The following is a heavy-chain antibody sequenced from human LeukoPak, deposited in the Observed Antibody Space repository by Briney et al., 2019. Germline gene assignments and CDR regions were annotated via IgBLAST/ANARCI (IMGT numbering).Heavy chain of an antibody. J-gene: IGHJ4*02. D-gene: IGHD3-22*01. CDR1: GFTFSSYS. V-gene: IGHV3-48*04. CDR2: ISSSSSTI. CDR3: ARDRQDARTYYYDSSGYYPY. Sequence: GGSLRLSCAASGFTFSSYSMNWVRQAPGKGLEWVSYISSSSSTIYYADSVKGRFTISRDNAKNSLYLQMNSLRAEDTAVYYCARDRQDARTYYYDSSGYYPYWGQGTLVTVSS.